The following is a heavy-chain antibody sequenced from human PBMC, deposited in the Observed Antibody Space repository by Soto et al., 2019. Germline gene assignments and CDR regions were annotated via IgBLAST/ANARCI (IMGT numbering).Heavy chain of an antibody. CDR2: IYWDDDK. CDR3: AYTYGLGLIWFGASNRNCFDP. CDR1: GFSLSTSGLG. J-gene: IGHJ5*02. Sequence: QTTLKESGPTLVKPTQPLTLTCTFSGFSLSTSGLGVAWIRQPPGKALECLALIYWDDDKRYSPSLKSRLTLTKDTSKNQVVLTMTNMDPVDTATYNCAYTYGLGLIWFGASNRNCFDPWGQGTLVTVSS. V-gene: IGHV2-5*02. D-gene: IGHD3-10*01.